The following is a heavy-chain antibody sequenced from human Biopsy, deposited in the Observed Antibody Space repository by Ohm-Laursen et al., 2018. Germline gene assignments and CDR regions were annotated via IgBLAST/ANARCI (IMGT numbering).Heavy chain of an antibody. D-gene: IGHD3-22*01. V-gene: IGHV4-34*01. CDR1: GESFNGYY. Sequence: SDTLSLTCAVHGESFNGYYWSWIRQTPGKGLEWIGEINHSGRTNYNPSLKSRVTISVDTSNNQFSLKVRSVTAADTAVYYCVRGVDYYDPYHYYALDVWGQGTTVTVSS. CDR2: INHSGRT. CDR3: VRGVDYYDPYHYYALDV. J-gene: IGHJ6*02.